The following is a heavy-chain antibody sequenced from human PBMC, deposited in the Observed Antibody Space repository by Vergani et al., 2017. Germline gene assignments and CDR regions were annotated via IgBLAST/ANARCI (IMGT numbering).Heavy chain of an antibody. J-gene: IGHJ5*02. V-gene: IGHV3-7*01. CDR2: IKEDGSEN. CDR1: GFTFGNFW. CDR3: ARFSAVLRFFDSDPGGGWFDP. D-gene: IGHD3-9*01. Sequence: EVQLVESGGGLVQPGGSLRPSFAAPGFTFGNFWMNWFRRPPGRGRGGVANIKEDGSENYYVDSVKGRFTFSRDNAKNSLYLQMNSLRVEDTAVYYCARFSAVLRFFDSDPGGGWFDPWGQGTLVTVSS.